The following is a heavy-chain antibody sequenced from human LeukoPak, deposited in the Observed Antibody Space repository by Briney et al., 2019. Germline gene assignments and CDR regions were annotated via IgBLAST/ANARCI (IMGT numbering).Heavy chain of an antibody. Sequence: ASVKVSCKASGYTFTSYAMHWVRQAPGQRLEWMGWINAGNGNTKYSQKFQGRVTITRDTSASTAYMELRSLRSDDTAVYYCARDWGLGAQNAEYFQHWGQGTLVTVSS. CDR3: ARDWGLGAQNAEYFQH. CDR2: INAGNGNT. V-gene: IGHV1-3*01. D-gene: IGHD1-26*01. J-gene: IGHJ1*01. CDR1: GYTFTSYA.